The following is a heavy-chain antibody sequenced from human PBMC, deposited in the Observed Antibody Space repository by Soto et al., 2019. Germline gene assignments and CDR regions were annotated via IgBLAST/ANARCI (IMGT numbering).Heavy chain of an antibody. CDR2: IIPILGIA. J-gene: IGHJ2*01. CDR3: ARQYYTRGYDPYWCFDL. D-gene: IGHD5-12*01. CDR1: GGTFSSYT. Sequence: QVQLVQSGAEVKKPGSSVKVSCKASGGTFSSYTISWVRQAPGQGLEWMGRIIPILGIANYAQKFQGRVTIAGDKSTSTGYMELSRLRSEDTAVYYCARQYYTRGYDPYWCFDLWGRGTLVTVSS. V-gene: IGHV1-69*02.